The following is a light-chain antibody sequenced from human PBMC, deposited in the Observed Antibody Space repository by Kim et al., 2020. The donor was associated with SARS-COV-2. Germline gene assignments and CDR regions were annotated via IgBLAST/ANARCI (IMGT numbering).Light chain of an antibody. CDR1: QSISSW. CDR3: QQYNSYSVFT. CDR2: DAS. J-gene: IGKJ3*01. Sequence: DIQMTQSPSTLSASVGDRVTITCRASQSISSWLAWYQQKPGKAPKLLIYDASSLESGVPSRFSGSGSGTEFTLTISSLQPDDFATYCCQQYNSYSVFTFGPGPKVDIK. V-gene: IGKV1-5*01.